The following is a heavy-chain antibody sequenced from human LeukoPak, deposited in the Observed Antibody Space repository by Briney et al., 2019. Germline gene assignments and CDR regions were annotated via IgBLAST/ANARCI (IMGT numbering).Heavy chain of an antibody. J-gene: IGHJ4*02. Sequence: ASVKVSCKASGYTFTSYYMHWVRQAPGQGLEWMGIINPSGGSTSYAQKFQGRVTMTRDTSTSTVYMELSSLRAEDTAVYYCARDWQEKGLDYWGQGTLVTVSS. CDR1: GYTFTSYY. CDR3: ARDWQEKGLDY. CDR2: INPSGGST. V-gene: IGHV1-46*01.